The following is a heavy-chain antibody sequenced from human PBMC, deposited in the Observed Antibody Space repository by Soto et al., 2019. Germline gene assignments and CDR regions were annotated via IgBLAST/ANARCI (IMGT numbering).Heavy chain of an antibody. J-gene: IGHJ4*02. CDR2: ISAYNGNT. Sequence: QVQLVQSGAEVKKPGASVKVSCKTSGYTFTSSGISWVRQAPGQGLERMGWISAYNGNTDYAQKFQGRVSMTTDTSTSTAYMELRSLRSDDTAVYYCARVMTYCTSRSCHDYWGQGTLVAVSS. D-gene: IGHD2-2*01. CDR1: GYTFTSSG. V-gene: IGHV1-18*01. CDR3: ARVMTYCTSRSCHDY.